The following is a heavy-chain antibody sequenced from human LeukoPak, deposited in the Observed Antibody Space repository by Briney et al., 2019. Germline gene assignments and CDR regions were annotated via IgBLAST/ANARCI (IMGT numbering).Heavy chain of an antibody. Sequence: SETLSLTCTVSGGSISSSSYYWGWIRQPPGKGLERLGRIYFSGSTYYKPSLKSRVTISVGTSKNQFSLKLSSVSAADTAVYYGASRGPRMRSSGHNWVDPWGQGTLVTVSS. CDR3: ASRGPRMRSSGHNWVDP. J-gene: IGHJ5*02. D-gene: IGHD3-10*01. CDR1: GGSISSSSYY. V-gene: IGHV4-39*07. CDR2: IYFSGST.